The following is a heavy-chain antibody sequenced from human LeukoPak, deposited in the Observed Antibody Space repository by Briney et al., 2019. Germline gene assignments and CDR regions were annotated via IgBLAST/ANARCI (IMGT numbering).Heavy chain of an antibody. V-gene: IGHV3-21*01. D-gene: IGHD3-10*01. CDR2: ISSSSSYI. CDR1: GFTFSSYS. Sequence: PGGSLRLSCAASGFTFSSYSMNWVRQAPGKGLEWVSSISSSSSYIYYADSVKGRFTISRDNAKNSLYLQMNSLRVEDTAVYYCAREDITMVRGVTNDYWGQGTLVTVSS. J-gene: IGHJ4*02. CDR3: AREDITMVRGVTNDY.